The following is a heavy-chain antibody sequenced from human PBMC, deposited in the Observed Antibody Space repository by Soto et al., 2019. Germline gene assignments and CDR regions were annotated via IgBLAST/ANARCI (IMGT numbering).Heavy chain of an antibody. D-gene: IGHD6-6*01. CDR2: IYYSGST. J-gene: IGHJ6*02. V-gene: IGHV4-39*01. CDR1: GGSISSSSYY. Sequence: SETLSLSCTVSGGSISSSSYYWGWIRQPPGKGLEWIGSIYYSGSTYYNPSLKSRVTISVDTSKNQFSLKLSSVTAADTAVYYCASSIAARPGRDYYYYGMDVWGQGTTVTVSS. CDR3: ASSIAARPGRDYYYYGMDV.